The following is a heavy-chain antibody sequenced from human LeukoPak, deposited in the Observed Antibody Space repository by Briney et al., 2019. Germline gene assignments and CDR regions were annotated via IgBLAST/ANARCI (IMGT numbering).Heavy chain of an antibody. V-gene: IGHV4-61*02. D-gene: IGHD4-23*01. CDR1: GGSISGNYY. CDR3: ARPWKLTEFDP. J-gene: IGHJ5*02. CDR2: IYARGNT. Sequence: PSETLSLTCTVSGGSISGNYYWSWIRQPAGKGLEWIGRIYARGNTNYNPSLKSRVTISVDTSKNQFSLKLSSVTAADTAVYYCARPWKLTEFDPWGQGTLVTVSS.